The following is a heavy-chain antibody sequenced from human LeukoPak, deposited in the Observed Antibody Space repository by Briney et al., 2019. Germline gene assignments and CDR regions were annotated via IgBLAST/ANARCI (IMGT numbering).Heavy chain of an antibody. V-gene: IGHV3-23*01. D-gene: IGHD6-13*01. Sequence: GESLRLSCAASGFTFSTYAMCWVRQAPAKGLAWVSAISGNGGTTYYADSVKGRFTISRDNSKNTLYLQMNSLRVEDTAVYYCAKPPPDSSSWLFDYWGQGTLVTVSS. J-gene: IGHJ4*02. CDR1: GFTFSTYA. CDR2: ISGNGGTT. CDR3: AKPPPDSSSWLFDY.